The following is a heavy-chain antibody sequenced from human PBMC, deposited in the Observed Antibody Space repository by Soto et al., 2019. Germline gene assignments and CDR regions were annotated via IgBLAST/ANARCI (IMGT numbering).Heavy chain of an antibody. J-gene: IGHJ4*02. Sequence: PSETLSLTCALSGDIVSSNSAAWNWIRQSPSRGLEWLGRTYYRSKWYNDYAVYVKSRITINPDTSKNQFSLQLNSVTPEDTAVYYCARGGSISVAWFDYWGQGTLVTVSS. V-gene: IGHV6-1*01. CDR2: TYYRSKWYN. D-gene: IGHD6-19*01. CDR3: ARGGSISVAWFDY. CDR1: GDIVSSNSAA.